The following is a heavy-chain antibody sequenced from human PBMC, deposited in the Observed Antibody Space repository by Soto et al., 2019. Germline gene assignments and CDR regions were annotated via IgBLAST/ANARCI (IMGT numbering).Heavy chain of an antibody. CDR3: ARGGITGTTDFDY. J-gene: IGHJ4*02. V-gene: IGHV3-21*01. D-gene: IGHD1-7*01. Sequence: PGGSLRLSCAASGFTFSSYSMNWVRQAPGKGLEWVSSISSSSSYIYYADSVKGRFTISRDNAKNSLYLQMNSLRAEDTAVYYCARGGITGTTDFDYWGQGTLVTVSS. CDR2: ISSSSSYI. CDR1: GFTFSSYS.